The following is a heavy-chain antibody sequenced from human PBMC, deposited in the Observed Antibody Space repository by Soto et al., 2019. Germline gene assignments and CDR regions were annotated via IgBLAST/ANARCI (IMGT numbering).Heavy chain of an antibody. V-gene: IGHV1-18*01. CDR2: ISAYNGNT. D-gene: IGHD1-26*01. CDR1: GYTFTSYG. Sequence: ASVKVSCKASGYTFTSYGISWVRQAPGQGLEWMGRISAYNGNTSYAQKLQGRVTMTTDTSTSTAYMELSSLRSDDTAVYYCARDSGSFTTYWFDYWGQGTLVTVSS. CDR3: ARDSGSFTTYWFDY. J-gene: IGHJ4*02.